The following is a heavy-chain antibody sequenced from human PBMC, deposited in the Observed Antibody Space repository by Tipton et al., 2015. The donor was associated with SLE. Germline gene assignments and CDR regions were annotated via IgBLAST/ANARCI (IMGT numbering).Heavy chain of an antibody. CDR3: ARMSDEAEAGIPHFDL. J-gene: IGHJ2*01. V-gene: IGHV4-39*07. Sequence: QVQLVQSGAEVKPSETLSLTCTVSGDFISSNTYYWGWIRQPPGKGLEWIGSIHYGGSTYNNPSLKSRITMSVDTSKNEFSLNLSSVTAADTAVYYCARMSDEAEAGIPHFDLWGRGTLVTVSS. CDR1: GDFISSNTYY. D-gene: IGHD6-13*01. CDR2: IHYGGST.